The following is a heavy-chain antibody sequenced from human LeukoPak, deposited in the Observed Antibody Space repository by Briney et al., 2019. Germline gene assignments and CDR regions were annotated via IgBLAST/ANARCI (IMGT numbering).Heavy chain of an antibody. Sequence: GGSLRLSCAASGFTFSSYWMSWVRQAPGKGLEWVANIKQDGSEKYYVDSVKGRFTISRDNAKNSLYLQMNSLRAEDTAVYYCSRNEAGRYYYGMDVWGQGTTVTVSS. J-gene: IGHJ6*02. CDR3: SRNEAGRYYYGMDV. CDR2: IKQDGSEK. CDR1: GFTFSSYW. V-gene: IGHV3-7*01. D-gene: IGHD3-10*01.